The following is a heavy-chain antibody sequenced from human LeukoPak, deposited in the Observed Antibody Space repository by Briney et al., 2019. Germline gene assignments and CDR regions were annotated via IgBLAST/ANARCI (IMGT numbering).Heavy chain of an antibody. CDR1: GGSFSGYY. Sequence: SETLSLTCAVYGGSFSGYYWSWIRQPPGKGLEWIGEINHSGSTNYNPSLKSRVTISVDTSKNQFSLKLSSVTAADTAVYYCARTKLGMGVDYWGQGTLVTVSS. CDR2: INHSGST. D-gene: IGHD7-27*01. CDR3: ARTKLGMGVDY. J-gene: IGHJ4*02. V-gene: IGHV4-34*01.